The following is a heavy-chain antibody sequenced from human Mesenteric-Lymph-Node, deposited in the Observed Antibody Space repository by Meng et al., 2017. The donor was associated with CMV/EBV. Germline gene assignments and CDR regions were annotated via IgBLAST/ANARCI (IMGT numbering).Heavy chain of an antibody. CDR3: AKDRTSGYGSGSYVDY. CDR2: IWYDGSNK. CDR1: GFSLSSYT. V-gene: IGHV3-33*06. D-gene: IGHD3-10*01. Sequence: GESLKISCAVSGFSLSSYTMHWVRQAPGKGLEWVAVIWYDGSNKYYADSVKGRFTISRDNSKNTLYLQMNSLRAEDTAVYYCAKDRTSGYGSGSYVDYWGQGTLVTVSS. J-gene: IGHJ4*02.